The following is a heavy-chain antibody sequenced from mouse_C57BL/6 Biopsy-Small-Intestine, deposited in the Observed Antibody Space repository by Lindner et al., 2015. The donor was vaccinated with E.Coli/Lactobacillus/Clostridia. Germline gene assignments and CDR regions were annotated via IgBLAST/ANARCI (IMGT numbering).Heavy chain of an antibody. Sequence: SVKVSCKASGYTFINYGISWVRQAPGQGLEWMGWNSAYNGNTKYAQNFQGRVTMTTDTSTSTAYMELRSLRFDDTAVYYCAKDYAVAEGGADLDYWGQGTLVTVSS. V-gene: IGHV1-7*01. CDR1: GYTFINYG. CDR3: AKDYAVAEGGADLDY. CDR2: NSAYNGNT. J-gene: IGHJ4*01. D-gene: IGHD2-4*01.